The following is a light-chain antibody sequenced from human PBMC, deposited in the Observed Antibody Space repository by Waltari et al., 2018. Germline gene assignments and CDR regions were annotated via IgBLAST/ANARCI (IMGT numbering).Light chain of an antibody. J-gene: IGKJ4*01. CDR1: QGISSF. Sequence: DILMTQSPSSVSASVGDRVTITCRASQGISSFLAWYQQKPGRAPKLLIYAASNLQSGVPSRFSGSGSGTDFTLTISSLQPEDFATYYCQQADSFPLTFGGGTKVEIK. CDR2: AAS. CDR3: QQADSFPLT. V-gene: IGKV1D-12*01.